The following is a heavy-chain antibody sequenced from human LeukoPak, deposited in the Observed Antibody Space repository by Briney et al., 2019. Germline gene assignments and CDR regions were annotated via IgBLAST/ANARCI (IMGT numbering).Heavy chain of an antibody. CDR1: GGTFSSYA. J-gene: IGHJ4*02. V-gene: IGHV1-69*04. D-gene: IGHD6-13*01. CDR3: ARGKTIAAAAGYFDY. Sequence: GASVKVSCKASGGTFSSYAISWVRQAPGQGLEWMGRIIPILGIANYAQKFQGRVTITADKSTSTAYMELSSLRSEDTAVYYCARGKTIAAAAGYFDYWGQGTLVTVSS. CDR2: IIPILGIA.